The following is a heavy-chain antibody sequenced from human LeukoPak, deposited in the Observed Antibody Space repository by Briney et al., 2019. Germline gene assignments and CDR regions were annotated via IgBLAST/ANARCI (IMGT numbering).Heavy chain of an antibody. V-gene: IGHV4-59*01. CDR1: GGSISSYY. CDR2: IYYSGST. J-gene: IGHJ6*03. CDR3: ARAPARIYYMDV. D-gene: IGHD2-2*01. Sequence: SETLSLTCTVSGGSISSYYWSWIRQPPGKGLEWIGYIYYSGSTNYNPSLKSRVTISVDTSKNQFSLKLSSVTAADTAVYYCARAPARIYYMDVWGKGTTVTISS.